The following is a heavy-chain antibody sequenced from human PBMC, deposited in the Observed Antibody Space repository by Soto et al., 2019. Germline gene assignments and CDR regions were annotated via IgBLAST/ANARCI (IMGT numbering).Heavy chain of an antibody. V-gene: IGHV1-69*12. D-gene: IGHD4-4*01. CDR1: GGTFSSSA. CDR2: IIPLFRTP. J-gene: IGHJ6*02. CDR3: ARDNVRLQLGGNYYSILDV. Sequence: QVQLVQSGAEMKEPGSSVKVSCKTSGGTFSSSAISWLRQAPGQGLEWMGGIIPLFRTPDYAQKFQGRVTIAADESTNTSNMEPSILRSEDTAVYYFARDNVRLQLGGNYYSILDVWGQGTTITVSS.